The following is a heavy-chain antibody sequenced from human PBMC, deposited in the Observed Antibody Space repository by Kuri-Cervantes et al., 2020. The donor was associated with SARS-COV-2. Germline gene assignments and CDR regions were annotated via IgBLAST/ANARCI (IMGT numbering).Heavy chain of an antibody. CDR3: ARDGDIVVVREGFDY. Sequence: GGSLRLSCAASGFPFNTYTMNWVRQAPGKGLEWVSSISSSGNYVYYADSVTGRFTISRDNARNSLSLQMNSLRAEDTAMYYCARDGDIVVVREGFDYWGQGTLVTVSS. D-gene: IGHD2-2*01. V-gene: IGHV3-21*01. J-gene: IGHJ4*02. CDR2: ISSSGNYV. CDR1: GFPFNTYT.